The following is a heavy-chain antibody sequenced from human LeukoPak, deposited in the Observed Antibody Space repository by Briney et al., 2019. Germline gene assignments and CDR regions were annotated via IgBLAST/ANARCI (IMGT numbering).Heavy chain of an antibody. V-gene: IGHV3-33*08. CDR2: IWYDGSNK. Sequence: GGSLRLSCAASGFTFDDFAMHWVRQAPGKGLEWVAVIWYDGSNKYYADSVKGRFTISRDNSKNTLYLQMNSLRAEDTAVYYCAASYSGYEVFDYWGQGTLVTVSS. CDR1: GFTFDDFA. CDR3: AASYSGYEVFDY. D-gene: IGHD5-12*01. J-gene: IGHJ4*02.